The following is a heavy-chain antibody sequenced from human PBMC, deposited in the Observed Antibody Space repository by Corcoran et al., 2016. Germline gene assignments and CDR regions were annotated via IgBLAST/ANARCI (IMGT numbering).Heavy chain of an antibody. J-gene: IGHJ4*02. D-gene: IGHD5-12*01. Sequence: EVQLVQSGAEVKKPGESLKISCKGSGYSFTSYWIGWVRQMPGKGLEWMGIIYPGDSDTRYSPSFQGQVTISADKSISTAYLQWSSLKASDTAMYYWARIGGVGDGYKFPLTIYFDYWGQGTLVTVSS. CDR1: GYSFTSYW. V-gene: IGHV5-51*01. CDR3: ARIGGVGDGYKFPLTIYFDY. CDR2: IYPGDSDT.